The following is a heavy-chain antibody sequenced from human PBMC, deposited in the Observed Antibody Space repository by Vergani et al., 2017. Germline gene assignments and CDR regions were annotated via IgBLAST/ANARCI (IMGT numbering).Heavy chain of an antibody. CDR1: GGSISSGSYY. CDR3: ARGPYYYDSSGRSRWFDP. J-gene: IGHJ5*02. Sequence: QVQLQESGPGLVKPSQTLSLTCTVSGGSISSGSYYWSWIRQPAGKGLGWIGRIYTSGSTNYNPSLKSRVTISVDTSKNQFSLKLSSLTAADTAVYYCARGPYYYDSSGRSRWFDPWGQGTLVTVSS. V-gene: IGHV4-61*02. CDR2: IYTSGST. D-gene: IGHD3-22*01.